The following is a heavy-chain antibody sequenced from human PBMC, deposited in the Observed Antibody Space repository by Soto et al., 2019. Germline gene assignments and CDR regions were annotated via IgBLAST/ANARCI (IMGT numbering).Heavy chain of an antibody. Sequence: PSETLSLTCTVSGASISTSDHYWDWIRQPPGKGLEWIGSIFYRGNTDYNPSLKSRVTISVDTSKNQFSLKLSSVTAADAAVYSFARRGYGQRFLDWFDPWGQGTLVTVSS. CDR1: GASISTSDHY. CDR3: ARRGYGQRFLDWFDP. CDR2: IFYRGNT. D-gene: IGHD5-18*01. V-gene: IGHV4-39*01. J-gene: IGHJ5*02.